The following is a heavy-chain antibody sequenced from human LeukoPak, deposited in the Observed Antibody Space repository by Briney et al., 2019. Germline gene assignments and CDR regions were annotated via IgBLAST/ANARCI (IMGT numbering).Heavy chain of an antibody. Sequence: GASVKVSCKASGYTFTSYYMHWVRQAPGQGLEWMGWINPNSGGTNYAQKFQGRVTMTRDTSISTAYMELSRLRSDDTAVYYCARSRNYYGSGSYYFGYWGQGTLVTVSS. J-gene: IGHJ4*02. CDR2: INPNSGGT. CDR1: GYTFTSYY. CDR3: ARSRNYYGSGSYYFGY. D-gene: IGHD3-10*01. V-gene: IGHV1-2*02.